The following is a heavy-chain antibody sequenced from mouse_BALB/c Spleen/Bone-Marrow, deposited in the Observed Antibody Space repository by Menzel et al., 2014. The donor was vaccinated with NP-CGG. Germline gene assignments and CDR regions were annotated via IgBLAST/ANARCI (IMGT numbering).Heavy chain of an antibody. D-gene: IGHD1-1*01. V-gene: IGHV1-4*02. CDR1: GYTLTSNT. CDR3: AREATYYAYFDY. J-gene: IGHJ2*01. Sequence: ESAGELARPGASVKMSCKASGYTLTSNTIQWVKQRPGQGLEWIGYINPTSGYTDYNQKFKDKTTLTADKSSSTAYMQLSSLTSEDSAVYYCAREATYYAYFDYWGQGTILTVSS. CDR2: INPTSGYT.